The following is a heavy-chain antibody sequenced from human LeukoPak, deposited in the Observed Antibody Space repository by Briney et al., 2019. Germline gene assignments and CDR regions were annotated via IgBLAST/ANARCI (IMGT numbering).Heavy chain of an antibody. CDR1: GFTFSSYS. Sequence: GGSLRLSCAASGFTFSSYSMNWVRQAPGKGLEWVSYISSSSSTIYYADSVKGRFTISRDNAKNSLYLQMNSLRAEDTAVYYCARGAPPYYYDSSGYSAGLFDYWGQGTLVTVSS. CDR2: ISSSSSTI. J-gene: IGHJ4*02. D-gene: IGHD3-22*01. V-gene: IGHV3-48*01. CDR3: ARGAPPYYYDSSGYSAGLFDY.